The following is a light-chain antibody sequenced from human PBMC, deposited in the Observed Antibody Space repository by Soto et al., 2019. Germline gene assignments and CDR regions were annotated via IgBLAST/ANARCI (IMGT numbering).Light chain of an antibody. V-gene: IGKV3-20*01. CDR2: GAS. J-gene: IGKJ1*01. CDR1: QSVSSSY. CDR3: QQYGSSPRT. Sequence: EIVLTQSPGTLSLSPGERATLSCRASQSVSSSYLAWYQQKPGQAPRLLIYGASSRATGIPDRFSGSGSGKDFTLTISRLAPEDFAVYYCQQYGSSPRTFGQGTKVEIK.